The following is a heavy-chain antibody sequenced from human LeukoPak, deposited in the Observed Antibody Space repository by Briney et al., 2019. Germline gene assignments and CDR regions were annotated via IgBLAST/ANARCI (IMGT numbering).Heavy chain of an antibody. J-gene: IGHJ4*02. CDR1: GFNFGSYV. D-gene: IGHD5-12*01. V-gene: IGHV3-23*01. Sequence: PGGSLRLSCVGTGFNFGSYVMSWVRQAPGKGLEWVSVISGSGHSTYYAESVKGRFTISRDNSKNSLYLQMNSLRAEDTAVYYCAKSFSGYDPDYFDYWGQGTLVTVSS. CDR2: ISGSGHST. CDR3: AKSFSGYDPDYFDY.